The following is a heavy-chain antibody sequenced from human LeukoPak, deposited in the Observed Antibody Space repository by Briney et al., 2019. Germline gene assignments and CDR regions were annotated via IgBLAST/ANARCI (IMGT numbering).Heavy chain of an antibody. D-gene: IGHD3-22*01. CDR2: ISSSSSYI. CDR1: GFTFSSYS. V-gene: IGHV3-21*01. CDR3: AREDYYDSSGYCYSPFDY. J-gene: IGHJ4*02. Sequence: GGSLRLSCAASGFTFSSYSMNWVRQAPGKGLEWVSSISSSSSYIYYADSVKGRFTISRDNAKNSLYLQMNSLRAEDTAVYYCAREDYYDSSGYCYSPFDYWGQGTLVTVSS.